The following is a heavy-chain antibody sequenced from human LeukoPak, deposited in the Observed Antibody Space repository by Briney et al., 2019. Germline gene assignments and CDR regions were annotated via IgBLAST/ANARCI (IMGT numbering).Heavy chain of an antibody. D-gene: IGHD6-13*01. V-gene: IGHV4-34*01. Sequence: SETLSLTCAVYGGSFSGYYWSWIRQPPGKGLEWIGEINHSGSTNYNPSLKSRVTISVDTSKNQFSLKLSSVTAADTAVYYCARDQGIAAAFNWFDPWGQGTLVTVSS. CDR3: ARDQGIAAAFNWFDP. CDR1: GGSFSGYY. J-gene: IGHJ5*02. CDR2: INHSGST.